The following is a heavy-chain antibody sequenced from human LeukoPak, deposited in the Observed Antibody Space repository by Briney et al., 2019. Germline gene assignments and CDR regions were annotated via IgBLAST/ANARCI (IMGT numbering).Heavy chain of an antibody. J-gene: IGHJ4*02. CDR3: ARVPDTAMGLFDY. D-gene: IGHD5-18*01. CDR1: GGSISSYY. CDR2: IYHSGST. V-gene: IGHV4-59*01. Sequence: SETLSLTCTVSGGSISSYYWSWIRQPPGKGLEWIGYIYHSGSTRYNPSLKSRVTISIDTSKNQFSLKLSSVTAADTAVYYCARVPDTAMGLFDYWGQGTLVTVSS.